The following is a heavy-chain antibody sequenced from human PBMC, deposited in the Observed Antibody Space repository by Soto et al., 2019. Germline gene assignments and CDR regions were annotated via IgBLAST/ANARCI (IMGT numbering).Heavy chain of an antibody. CDR1: GFTFSSYG. Sequence: GGSLRLSCAASGFTFSSYGMHWVRQAPGKGLEWVAVISYDGSNKYYADSVKGRFTISRDNSKNTLYLQMNSLRAEDTAVYYCAKQQYSSSYGQDYYYGMAVWGQGTTVTVSS. CDR3: AKQQYSSSYGQDYYYGMAV. V-gene: IGHV3-30*18. D-gene: IGHD6-6*01. J-gene: IGHJ6*02. CDR2: ISYDGSNK.